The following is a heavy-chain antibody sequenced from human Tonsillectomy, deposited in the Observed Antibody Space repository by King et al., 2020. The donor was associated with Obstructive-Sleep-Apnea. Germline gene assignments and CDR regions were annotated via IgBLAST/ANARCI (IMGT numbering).Heavy chain of an antibody. V-gene: IGHV5-51*01. CDR1: GYTFTNYW. D-gene: IGHD3-16*01. CDR2: IYPGDSDT. J-gene: IGHJ4*02. Sequence: QLVQSGAEVKKPGESLKISCKGSGYTFTNYWIAWVRQKPGKGLESMGLIYPGDSDTKYSPSFQGQVTFSADKSLSTAYLQWHSLKASDTAMFYCVRLFGTYPHYYFDYWGQGTLVTVSS. CDR3: VRLFGTYPHYYFDY.